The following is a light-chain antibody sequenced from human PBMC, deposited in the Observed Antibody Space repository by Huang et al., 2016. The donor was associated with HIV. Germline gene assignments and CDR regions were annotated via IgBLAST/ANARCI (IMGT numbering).Light chain of an antibody. CDR3: QQYGTSPYT. Sequence: EVVLTQSPDTLSSSPGERVTVSCRASQSLSSSYIAWYQQRPGQAPRLLIYGASTRATDIPDRFSGSGSGTDFTPTSNRLEPADFAMYYCQQYGTSPYTFGQGTNLEIK. V-gene: IGKV3-20*01. J-gene: IGKJ2*01. CDR1: QSLSSSY. CDR2: GAS.